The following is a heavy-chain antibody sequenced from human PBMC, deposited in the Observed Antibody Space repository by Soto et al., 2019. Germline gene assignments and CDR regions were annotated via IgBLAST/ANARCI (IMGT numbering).Heavy chain of an antibody. CDR1: GFTFSSYE. CDR3: AYEFRRAGMDV. D-gene: IGHD3-10*01. J-gene: IGHJ6*02. V-gene: IGHV3-48*03. CDR2: ISSSGSTI. Sequence: GGSLRLSCAASGFTFSSYEMNWVRQAPGKGLEWVSYISSSGSTIYYADSVKGRFTISRDNAKNSLYLQMNSLRAEDTAVYYCAYEFRRAGMDVWGQGTTATVSS.